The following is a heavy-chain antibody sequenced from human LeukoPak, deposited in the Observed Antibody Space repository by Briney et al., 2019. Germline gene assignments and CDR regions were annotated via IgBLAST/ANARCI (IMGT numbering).Heavy chain of an antibody. CDR1: GGSISSYY. Sequence: SETLSLTCTVSGGSISSYYWSWIRQPPGKGLEWIGYIYYSGSTKYNPSLKSRVTISVDASKTQFSLKLNSVTAADTAVYYCARGSRELYYFDYWGQGTLVAVSS. D-gene: IGHD1-7*01. CDR3: ARGSRELYYFDY. J-gene: IGHJ4*02. CDR2: IYYSGST. V-gene: IGHV4-59*01.